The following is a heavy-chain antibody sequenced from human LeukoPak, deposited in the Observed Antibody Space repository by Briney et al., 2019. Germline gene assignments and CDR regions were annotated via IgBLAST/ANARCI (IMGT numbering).Heavy chain of an antibody. CDR3: AREFRGGYFDY. CDR1: GGTFSSYA. V-gene: IGHV1-69*04. J-gene: IGHJ4*02. CDR2: IIPILGIA. Sequence: GASVKVSCKASGGTFSSYAISRVRQAPGQGLEWMGRIIPILGIANYAQKFQGRVTMTRDTSTSTVYKELSSLRSEDTAVYYRAREFRGGYFDYWGQGTLVTVSS. D-gene: IGHD3-10*01.